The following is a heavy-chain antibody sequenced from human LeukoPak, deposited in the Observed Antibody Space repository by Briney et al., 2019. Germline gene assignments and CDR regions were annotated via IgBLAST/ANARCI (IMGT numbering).Heavy chain of an antibody. CDR1: GGSISSSSYY. D-gene: IGHD4-17*01. V-gene: IGHV4-39*01. CDR3: ARHLYTVTIDY. CDR2: IYYSRST. Sequence: SETLSLTCTVSGGSISSSSYYWGWIRQPPGKGLEWIGSIYYSRSTYYNPSLKSRVTISVDTSKNQFSLKLSSVTAADTAVYYCARHLYTVTIDYWGQGTLVTVSS. J-gene: IGHJ4*02.